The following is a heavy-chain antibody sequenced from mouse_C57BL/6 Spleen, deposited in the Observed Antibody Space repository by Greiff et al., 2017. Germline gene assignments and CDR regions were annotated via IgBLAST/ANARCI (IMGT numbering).Heavy chain of an antibody. CDR1: GYTFTDYN. CDR2: INPNNGGT. CDR3: VSYYYGSSPHDY. D-gene: IGHD1-1*01. V-gene: IGHV1-22*01. Sequence: VQLQQSGPELVKPGASVKMSCKASGYTFTDYNMHWVKQSHGKSLEWIGYINPNNGGTSYNQKFKGKATLTVNKSSSTAYMELRSLTSEDSAVYYCVSYYYGSSPHDYWGQGTTLTVSS. J-gene: IGHJ2*01.